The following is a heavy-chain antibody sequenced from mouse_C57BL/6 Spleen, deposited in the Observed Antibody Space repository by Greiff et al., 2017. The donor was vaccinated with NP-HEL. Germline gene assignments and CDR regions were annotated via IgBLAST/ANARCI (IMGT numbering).Heavy chain of an antibody. V-gene: IGHV1-69*01. CDR2: IDPSDSYT. CDR3: ARGSSGYRFAY. J-gene: IGHJ3*01. Sequence: QVQLQQPGAELVMPGASVTLSCKASGYTFTSYWMHWVKQRPGQGLEWIVEIDPSDSYTNYNQKFKGKSTLTVYKSSSTAYMQLSSLTSEDSAVYYCARGSSGYRFAYWGQGTLVTVSA. CDR1: GYTFTSYW. D-gene: IGHD3-2*02.